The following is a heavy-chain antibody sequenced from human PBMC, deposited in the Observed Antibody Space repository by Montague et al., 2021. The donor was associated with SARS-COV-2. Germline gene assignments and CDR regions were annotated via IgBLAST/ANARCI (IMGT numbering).Heavy chain of an antibody. CDR1: GYTLTELS. J-gene: IGHJ5*02. CDR2: FDPEDGET. D-gene: IGHD5-18*01. Sequence: SVKVSCKVSGYTLTELSMHWVRQAPGKGLEWMGGFDPEDGETIYAQKFQGRVTMTEDTSTDTAYMELSSLRSEDTAVYYWSTSTAMVRGNWFDPWGQGTLVTVSS. CDR3: STSTAMVRGNWFDP. V-gene: IGHV1-24*01.